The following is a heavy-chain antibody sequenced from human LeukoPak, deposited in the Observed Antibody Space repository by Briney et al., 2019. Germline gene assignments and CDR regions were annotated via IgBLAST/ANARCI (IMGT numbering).Heavy chain of an antibody. CDR2: ISAYNGNT. V-gene: IGHV1-18*01. CDR3: ASTVVVATDDAFDI. CDR1: GYTFTSYG. D-gene: IGHD5-12*01. Sequence: GASVKVSCKASGYTFTSYGISWVRQAPGQGLEWMGWISAYNGNTNYAQKLQGRVTMTTDTSTSTAYMELRSLRSDDTAVYYCASTVVVATDDAFDIWGQGTMVTVSS. J-gene: IGHJ3*02.